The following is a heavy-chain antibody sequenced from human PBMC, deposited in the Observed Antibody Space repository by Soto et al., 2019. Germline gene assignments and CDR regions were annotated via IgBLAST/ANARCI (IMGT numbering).Heavy chain of an antibody. V-gene: IGHV5-51*01. CDR3: ARHPSYWYDTSNYEYRCHF. Sequence: GASLRISDKGSGYRFTTSWNGWVLQMNGRGVEWIGIIFPDDSDTRYSPSFQGHVTISVDKSISTAYRQWSGLKASDTAMYYCARHPSYWYDTSNYEYRCHFCGQGPPGTGSS. J-gene: IGHJ4*02. CDR2: IFPDDSDT. CDR1: GYRFTTSW. D-gene: IGHD3-22*01.